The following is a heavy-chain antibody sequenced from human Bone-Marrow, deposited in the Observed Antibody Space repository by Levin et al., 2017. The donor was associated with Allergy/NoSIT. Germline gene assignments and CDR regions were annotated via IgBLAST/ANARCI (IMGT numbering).Heavy chain of an antibody. CDR1: GFTFRSYA. D-gene: IGHD3-3*02. CDR3: AKNQLHFWSAYQPFEF. CDR2: LTATGSDT. V-gene: IGHV3-23*01. Sequence: LSLTCVASGFTFRSYAMSWVRQTPGKGLEWVSGLTATGSDTSYADSVKGRFLISRDNSKNTLFLQIDSLRAEDSAIYYCAKNQLHFWSAYQPFEFWGQGALVTVSS. J-gene: IGHJ4*02.